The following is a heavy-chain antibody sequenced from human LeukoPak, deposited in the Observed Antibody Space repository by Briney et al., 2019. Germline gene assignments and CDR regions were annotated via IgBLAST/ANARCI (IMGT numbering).Heavy chain of an antibody. CDR1: GGSISSYY. CDR2: IYYSGST. J-gene: IGHJ4*02. V-gene: IGHV4-59*01. D-gene: IGHD3-16*01. CDR3: ARDRLYYFDY. Sequence: SETLSLTCTVSGGSISSYYWSWIRQPPGKGLEWIGYIYYSGSTNYNPSLKSRATISVDTSKNQFSLKLSSVTAADTAVYYCARDRLYYFDYWGQGTLVTVSS.